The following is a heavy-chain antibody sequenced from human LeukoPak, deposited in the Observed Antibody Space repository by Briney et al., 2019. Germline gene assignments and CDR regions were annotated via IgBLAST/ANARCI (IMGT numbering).Heavy chain of an antibody. V-gene: IGHV3-48*01. D-gene: IGHD2-2*01. CDR3: ARVGNTGDGVIMPAAMGFDN. CDR2: MSSTSTTI. CDR1: GFIFRDYN. Sequence: PGGALRLSCAASGFIFRDYNMNWVRQVPGKGLEGVSYMSSTSTTIFYADSVKGRFTISRDNAKNSLYLQMNSLRAEDTAVYFCARVGNTGDGVIMPAAMGFDNWGQGTVVTVSS. J-gene: IGHJ4*02.